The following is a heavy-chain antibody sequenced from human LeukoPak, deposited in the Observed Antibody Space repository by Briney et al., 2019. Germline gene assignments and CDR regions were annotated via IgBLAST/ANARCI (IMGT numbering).Heavy chain of an antibody. CDR3: ARDLASGPIAAAGDYYYYGMDV. V-gene: IGHV3-23*01. Sequence: GGSLRLSCAASGFRFNNHAMTWVRQAPGKGLEWVSGISGSGDATYLADSVKGRFSISRDNSKNTLYLQMNSLRAEDTAVYYCARDLASGPIAAAGDYYYYGMDVWGQGTTVTVSS. CDR2: ISGSGDAT. J-gene: IGHJ6*02. D-gene: IGHD6-13*01. CDR1: GFRFNNHA.